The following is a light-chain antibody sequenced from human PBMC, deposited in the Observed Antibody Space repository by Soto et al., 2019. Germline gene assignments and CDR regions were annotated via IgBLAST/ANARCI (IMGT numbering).Light chain of an antibody. CDR1: QSISSN. CDR2: GAS. V-gene: IGKV3-15*01. CDR3: QHYNIWTPCK. Sequence: TRCPPTQYVSQGERATLSCRASQSISSNLAWYQQKPGQAPRLLIYGASTRATGIPARFSGSGSGTEFTLTISSLQSEDFAVYYCQHYNIWTPCKFGQGTKVDIK. J-gene: IGKJ1*01.